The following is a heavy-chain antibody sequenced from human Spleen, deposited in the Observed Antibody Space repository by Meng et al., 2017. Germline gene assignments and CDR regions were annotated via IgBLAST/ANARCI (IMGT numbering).Heavy chain of an antibody. J-gene: IGHJ4*02. CDR3: ARGTPGRSYSDY. V-gene: IGHV1-18*01. CDR1: GYTSSIYG. D-gene: IGHD3-10*01. CDR2: INPYNGNA. Sequence: QVQLVQSGGEVKKPGASVKVSCKASGYTSSIYGINWVRQAPGQGLEWMGWINPYNGNAQYAKKFQDRVTMTTNISTFIAYMELRSLRSDDTAVYYCARGTPGRSYSDYWGQGTLVTVSS.